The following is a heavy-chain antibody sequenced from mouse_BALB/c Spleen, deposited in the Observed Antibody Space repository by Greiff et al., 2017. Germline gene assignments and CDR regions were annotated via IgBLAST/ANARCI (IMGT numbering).Heavy chain of an antibody. CDR1: GYTFTSYW. J-gene: IGHJ2*01. D-gene: IGHD2-10*01. CDR3: TRHEAYYGNYEGY. Sequence: VQLQQPGAELVRPGASVKLSCKASGYTFTSYWINWVKQRPGQGLEWIGNIYPSDSYTNYNQKFKDKATLTVDTSSSTAYMQLSSLTSEDSAVYYCTRHEAYYGNYEGYWGQGTTLTVSS. V-gene: IGHV1-69*02. CDR2: IYPSDSYT.